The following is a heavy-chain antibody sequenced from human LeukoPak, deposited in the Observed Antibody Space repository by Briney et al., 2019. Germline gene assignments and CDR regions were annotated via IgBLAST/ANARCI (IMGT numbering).Heavy chain of an antibody. CDR1: GFTFSSYA. CDR2: ISGSGGST. Sequence: GGSLRLSCAASGFTFSSYAMSWVRQAPGKGLEWVSAISGSGGSTYYADSVKGRFTISRDNSKHTLYLQMNSLRAEDTAVYYCAKVEYYDSSGYFYYFDYWGQGTLVTVSS. J-gene: IGHJ4*02. CDR3: AKVEYYDSSGYFYYFDY. D-gene: IGHD3-22*01. V-gene: IGHV3-23*01.